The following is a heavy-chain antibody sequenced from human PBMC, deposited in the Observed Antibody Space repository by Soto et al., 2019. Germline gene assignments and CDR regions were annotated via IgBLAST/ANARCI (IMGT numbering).Heavy chain of an antibody. J-gene: IGHJ6*02. CDR3: ARGPSITIFGVVIIPSDMDV. V-gene: IGHV1-18*01. CDR1: GYTFTSYG. Sequence: GASVKVSCKASGYTFTSYGISWVRQAPGQGLEWMGWISAYNGNTNYAQKLQGRVTMTTDTSTSTAYMELRSLRSDDTAVYYCARGPSITIFGVVIIPSDMDVWGQGTTVTVSS. CDR2: ISAYNGNT. D-gene: IGHD3-3*01.